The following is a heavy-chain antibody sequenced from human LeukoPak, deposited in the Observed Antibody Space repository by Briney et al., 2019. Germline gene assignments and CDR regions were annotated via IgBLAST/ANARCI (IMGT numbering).Heavy chain of an antibody. CDR1: GGTFSSYA. J-gene: IGHJ4*02. Sequence: SVKVSCKASGGTFSSYAISWVRQAPGQGLEWMGRIIPIFGTANYAQKFQGRVTITTDESTSTAYMELSSPRSEDTAVYYCASEEVDYYDSSGSFDYWGQGTLVTVSS. V-gene: IGHV1-69*05. D-gene: IGHD3-22*01. CDR2: IIPIFGTA. CDR3: ASEEVDYYDSSGSFDY.